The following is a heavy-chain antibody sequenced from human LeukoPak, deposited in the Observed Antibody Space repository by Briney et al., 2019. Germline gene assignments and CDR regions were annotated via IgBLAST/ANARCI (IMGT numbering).Heavy chain of an antibody. CDR3: ARDGYCSGGSCHDAFDI. CDR2: VIPIFGTA. V-gene: IGHV1-69*13. D-gene: IGHD2-15*01. Sequence: ASVKVSCKASGGTFSSYAINWVRQAPGQGLEWMGGVIPIFGTANYAQKFQGRVTITADESTSTAYTELSSLRSEDTAVYYCARDGYCSGGSCHDAFDIWGHGTMVTVSS. J-gene: IGHJ3*02. CDR1: GGTFSSYA.